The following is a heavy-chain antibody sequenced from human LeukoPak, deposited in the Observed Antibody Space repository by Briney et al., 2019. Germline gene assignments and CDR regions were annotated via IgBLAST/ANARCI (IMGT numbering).Heavy chain of an antibody. V-gene: IGHV4-38-2*02. Sequence: SETLSLTCTVSGYSISSTYYWGWIRQPPRKGLEWIGTIYHSGSTNYNPSLKSRVTISVDTSKNQFSLKLSSVTAADTAVYYCARDGDYALNDAFDIWGQGTMVTVSS. CDR3: ARDGDYALNDAFDI. J-gene: IGHJ3*02. CDR1: GYSISSTYY. CDR2: IYHSGST. D-gene: IGHD4-17*01.